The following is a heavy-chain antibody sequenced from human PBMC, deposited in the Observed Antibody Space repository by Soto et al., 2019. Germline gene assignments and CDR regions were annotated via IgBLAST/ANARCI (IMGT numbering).Heavy chain of an antibody. J-gene: IGHJ4*02. V-gene: IGHV4-59*01. D-gene: IGHD5-12*01. Sequence: SETLSLTCTVSGDSICPYSSSYVRQPPGKGLEWIGNIHYNGNTKYNPSLKSRVSMSVDTSKNQFSLRLISVTAADTAKYFCAREGNLGRWLQPLDFWGQGTLVTVSS. CDR2: IHYNGNT. CDR1: GDSICPYS. CDR3: AREGNLGRWLQPLDF.